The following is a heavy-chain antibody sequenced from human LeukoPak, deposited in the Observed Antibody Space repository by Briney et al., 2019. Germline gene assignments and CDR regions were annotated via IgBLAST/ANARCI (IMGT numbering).Heavy chain of an antibody. CDR2: ISAYNGNT. Sequence: VASVKVSCKASGYTFTRYAMNWVRQAPGQGLEWMGWISAYNGNTNYAQKLQGRVTMTTDTSTSTAYMELRSLRSDDTAVYYCARDDELPDYWGQGTLVTVSS. J-gene: IGHJ4*02. CDR3: ARDDELPDY. V-gene: IGHV1-18*01. D-gene: IGHD1-26*01. CDR1: GYTFTRYA.